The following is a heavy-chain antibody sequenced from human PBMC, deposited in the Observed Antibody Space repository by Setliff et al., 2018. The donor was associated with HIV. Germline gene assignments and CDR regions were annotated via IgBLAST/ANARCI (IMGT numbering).Heavy chain of an antibody. CDR2: AHHSGTT. J-gene: IGHJ3*02. D-gene: IGHD3-16*01. Sequence: PSETLSLTCAVSGGSITDFYWNWIRPPPGKGLEWIGFAHHSGTTSYNPSLQSRVIIAVDTSRNEFSLRVNSVTAADTAVYYCARWGEPSIKAFDIWGQGTMVTVSS. CDR3: ARWGEPSIKAFDI. CDR1: GGSITDFY. V-gene: IGHV4-59*08.